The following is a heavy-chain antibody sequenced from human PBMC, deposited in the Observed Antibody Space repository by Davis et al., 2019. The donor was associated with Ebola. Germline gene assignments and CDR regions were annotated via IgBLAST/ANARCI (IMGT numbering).Heavy chain of an antibody. J-gene: IGHJ3*01. Sequence: GESLKISCAASGFTFSSYAMSWVRQAPGKGLEWVSAISGSGGSTYYADSVKGRFTISRDNSKNTLYMQMNSLRAEDTAVYYCATSTGLGAHDAFDFWGQGTVVSVSS. V-gene: IGHV3-23*01. CDR1: GFTFSSYA. CDR3: ATSTGLGAHDAFDF. D-gene: IGHD1-26*01. CDR2: ISGSGGST.